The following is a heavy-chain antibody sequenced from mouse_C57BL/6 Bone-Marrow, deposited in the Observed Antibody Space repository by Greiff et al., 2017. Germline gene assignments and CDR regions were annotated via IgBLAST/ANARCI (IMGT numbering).Heavy chain of an antibody. J-gene: IGHJ3*01. CDR1: GYTFTSYD. CDR3: TRGGRRAWFAY. V-gene: IGHV1-85*01. CDR2: IYPRDGST. Sequence: QVQLQQSGPELVKPGASVKLSCKASGYTFTSYDINWVKQRPGQGLEWIGWIYPRDGSTKYNEKFKGKATLPVDTSSSTAYMELHSLTSEDSAVYFCTRGGRRAWFAYWGQGTLVTVSA.